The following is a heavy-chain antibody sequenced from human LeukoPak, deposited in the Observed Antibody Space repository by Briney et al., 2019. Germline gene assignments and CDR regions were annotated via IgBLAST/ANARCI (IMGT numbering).Heavy chain of an antibody. CDR2: IRYDGSNK. Sequence: GGALRLSCAASGFTFSSYGMHWVRQAPGKGLEWVAFIRYDGSNKYYADSVKGRFTISRDNSKNTLYLQMNSLRAEDTAVSYCAKDRSGYADTFDYWGQGTLVTVSS. D-gene: IGHD3-22*01. V-gene: IGHV3-30*02. CDR3: AKDRSGYADTFDY. J-gene: IGHJ4*02. CDR1: GFTFSSYG.